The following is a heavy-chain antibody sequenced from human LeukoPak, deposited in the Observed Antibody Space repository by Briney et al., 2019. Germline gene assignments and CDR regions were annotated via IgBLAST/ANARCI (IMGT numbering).Heavy chain of an antibody. CDR2: IYYTGST. CDR3: ARHVAVGKTA. Sequence: PSETLSLTCSVSGGSITNSYWSWIRQPPGKGLEWIGYIYYTGSTTYSPSYKSRVTISVDTSRNQISLKLTSVTAADTAVYYCARHVAVGKTAWGQGILVTVFS. D-gene: IGHD1-26*01. J-gene: IGHJ5*02. V-gene: IGHV4-59*08. CDR1: GGSITNSY.